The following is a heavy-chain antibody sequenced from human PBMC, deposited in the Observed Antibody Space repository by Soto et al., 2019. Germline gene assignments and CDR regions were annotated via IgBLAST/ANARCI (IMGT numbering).Heavy chain of an antibody. CDR3: ARGPLVVLNYFES. Sequence: QVQLVQSGTEVKKPGSSVKVSCKASGGTFRNYPINWVRQAPGQGLEWMGSIFPLTDIPDYAQNFQARHTIIADKSTSTDYMELSSLPSDDTAMYFCARGPLVVLNYFESWGQGTLVTVSS. V-gene: IGHV1-69*02. CDR1: GGTFRNYP. J-gene: IGHJ4*02. CDR2: IFPLTDIP.